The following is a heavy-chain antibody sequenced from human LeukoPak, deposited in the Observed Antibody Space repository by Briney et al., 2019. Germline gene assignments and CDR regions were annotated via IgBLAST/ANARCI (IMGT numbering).Heavy chain of an antibody. V-gene: IGHV1-18*01. CDR2: ISAYNGNT. Sequence: GASVKVSCKASGYTFTSYGISWVRQAPGQGLEWMGWISAYNGNTNYAQKLQGRVTMTTDTSTSTAYMELRSPRSEDTAVYYCARVRGPYYYDSSGYAGDWFDPWGQGTLVTVSS. J-gene: IGHJ5*02. CDR3: ARVRGPYYYDSSGYAGDWFDP. CDR1: GYTFTSYG. D-gene: IGHD3-22*01.